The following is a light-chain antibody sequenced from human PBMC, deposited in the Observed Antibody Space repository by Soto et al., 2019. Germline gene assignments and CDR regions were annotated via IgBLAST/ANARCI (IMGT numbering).Light chain of an antibody. CDR1: SSDVGGYNY. CDR3: SSSAGGNNFVV. J-gene: IGLJ2*01. V-gene: IGLV2-8*01. Sequence: QSALTQPPSASGSPGQSVTISCTGTSSDVGGYNYVSWYQQHPGKAPKLMIYEVSKRPSGVPDRFSGSKSGNTASLTVSGLQADDEADYYCSSSAGGNNFVVFGGGTKLTVL. CDR2: EVS.